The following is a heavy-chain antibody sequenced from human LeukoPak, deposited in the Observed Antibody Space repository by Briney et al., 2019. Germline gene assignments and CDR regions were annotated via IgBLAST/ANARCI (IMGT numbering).Heavy chain of an antibody. V-gene: IGHV1-46*01. CDR2: INPSGGST. J-gene: IGHJ6*03. Sequence: ASVKVSCKASGYTFTSYYMHWVRQAPGQGLEWMGIINPSGGSTSYAQKFQGRVTMTRDTSTSTVYMELSSLRSEDTAVYYCARVGTVVLWFGELSYMAVWGKGTTVTVSS. CDR3: ARVGTVVLWFGELSYMAV. CDR1: GYTFTSYY. D-gene: IGHD3-10*01.